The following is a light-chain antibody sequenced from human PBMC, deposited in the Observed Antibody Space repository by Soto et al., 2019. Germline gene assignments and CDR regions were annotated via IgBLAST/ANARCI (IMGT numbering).Light chain of an antibody. J-gene: IGKJ5*01. Sequence: EIVLTQSPATLSLSPGERATLSCRASQSVSNNYLAWYQQKPGQGPRLLIFGTSTRATGIPARFSGSGSGTLFTLTITSLQSEDFAVYYCQQYNNWPLITFGQGTRLEIK. CDR2: GTS. CDR3: QQYNNWPLIT. V-gene: IGKV3-15*01. CDR1: QSVSNN.